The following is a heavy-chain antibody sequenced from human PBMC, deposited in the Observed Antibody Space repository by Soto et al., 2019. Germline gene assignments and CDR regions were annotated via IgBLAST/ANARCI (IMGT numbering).Heavy chain of an antibody. CDR1: GGSISSGGYY. V-gene: IGHV4-31*03. D-gene: IGHD3-22*01. J-gene: IGHJ5*02. Sequence: KPSETLSLTCSVSGGSISSGGYYWSWIRQHPGKGLEWIGYIYYSGRTDYNPSLKSRVTISADMSENQFSLKLSSVTAADTALYYCARGFSRGYLGNWFDPWGQGTLVTVSS. CDR3: ARGFSRGYLGNWFDP. CDR2: IYYSGRT.